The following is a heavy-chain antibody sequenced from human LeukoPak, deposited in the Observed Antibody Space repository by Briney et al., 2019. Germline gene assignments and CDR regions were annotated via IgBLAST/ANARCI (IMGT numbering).Heavy chain of an antibody. CDR2: LNWNGGSR. CDR1: GFTFEDYG. V-gene: IGHV3-20*04. Sequence: SGGSLRLSCTVSGFTFEDYGMNWVRQVPGKEPEWVSGLNWNGGSRRYADSAKGRFIISRDNAKGVLYLQLDDLRVEDTALYYCARDAVPSGRSWFDPWGQGTLVTVSS. J-gene: IGHJ5*02. CDR3: ARDAVPSGRSWFDP. D-gene: IGHD4-17*01.